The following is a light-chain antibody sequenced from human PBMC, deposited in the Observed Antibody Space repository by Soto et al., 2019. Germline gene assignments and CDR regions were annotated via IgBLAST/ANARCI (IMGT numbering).Light chain of an antibody. V-gene: IGKV1-5*01. Sequence: DIQMTQSPSTLSASVGDRVTITCRASQSISSWLAWYQQKPGKAPKLLIYDASSLESGVPSRFSCSGSGTESTLSVSSLQPDEVATYYWQQYNSYSPITFGQGTRLEIQ. CDR2: DAS. CDR1: QSISSW. CDR3: QQYNSYSPIT. J-gene: IGKJ5*01.